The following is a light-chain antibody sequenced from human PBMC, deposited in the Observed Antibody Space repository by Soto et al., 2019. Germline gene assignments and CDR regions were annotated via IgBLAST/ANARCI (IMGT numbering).Light chain of an antibody. CDR3: QQLNSYPRT. CDR2: AAS. Sequence: IHLTQYPSSLAVSVGYRVTITCPASQGISSYLDWYQQKPGKAPKLLIYAASTLQSGVPSRFSGSGSGTDFTLTISSLQPEDFATYYCQQLNSYPRTFGQGTKVDIK. J-gene: IGKJ1*01. V-gene: IGKV1-9*01. CDR1: QGISSY.